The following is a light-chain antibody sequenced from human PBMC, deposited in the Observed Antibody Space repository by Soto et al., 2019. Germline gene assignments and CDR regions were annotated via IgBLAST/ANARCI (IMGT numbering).Light chain of an antibody. Sequence: QSVLTQSPSASGSPGQRVTISCSGTNSNIGGNAVNWYQQLPGTAPTLLIYSTNERPSGVPDRFSGSKSGTSASLAISGLQSEAAADYYCAAWDDSLNGYVLGTGTKVTVL. CDR2: STN. CDR1: NSNIGGNA. CDR3: AAWDDSLNGYV. J-gene: IGLJ1*01. V-gene: IGLV1-44*01.